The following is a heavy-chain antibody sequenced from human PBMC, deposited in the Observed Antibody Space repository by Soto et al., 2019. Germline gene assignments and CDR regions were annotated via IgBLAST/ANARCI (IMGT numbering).Heavy chain of an antibody. D-gene: IGHD3-9*01. V-gene: IGHV3-33*01. J-gene: IGHJ4*02. Sequence: QVQLVESGGGVVQPGRSLRLSCAASGFTFSSYGMHWVRQAPGKGLEWVAVIWYDGSNKYYADSVKGRFIISRDNSKNTLYLQMNSLRAEDTAVYYCARDLRYYDILTGLFDYWGQGTLVTVSS. CDR2: IWYDGSNK. CDR3: ARDLRYYDILTGLFDY. CDR1: GFTFSSYG.